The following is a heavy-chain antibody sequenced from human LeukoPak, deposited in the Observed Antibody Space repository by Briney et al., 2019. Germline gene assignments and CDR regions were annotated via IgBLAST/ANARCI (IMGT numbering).Heavy chain of an antibody. CDR1: GFTFSSYA. V-gene: IGHV3-30-3*01. CDR2: ISYDGSNK. CDR3: AREISGSYPRGYYGMDV. J-gene: IGHJ6*02. D-gene: IGHD1-26*01. Sequence: GGSLRLSCPASGFTFSSYAMHWVRQAPGKGLEWVAVISYDGSNKYYADSVKGRFTISRDNSKNTLYLQMNSLRAEDTAVYYCAREISGSYPRGYYGMDVWGQGTTVTVSS.